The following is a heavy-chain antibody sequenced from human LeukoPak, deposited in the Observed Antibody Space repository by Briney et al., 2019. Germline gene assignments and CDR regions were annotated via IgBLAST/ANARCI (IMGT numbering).Heavy chain of an antibody. CDR2: IIYDGLA. CDR3: AREVIIVGDSDAFDL. Sequence: PSETLSLTCTISGGSISSANHFWSWVRQYPGEGLEWFGYIIYDGLAHYNPSLRSRLSMSIAVSKNQFSLSLGSVTAADTAVYYCAREVIIVGDSDAFDLWGHGTMVTVSS. J-gene: IGHJ3*01. CDR1: GGSISSANHF. V-gene: IGHV4-30-4*08. D-gene: IGHD1-26*01.